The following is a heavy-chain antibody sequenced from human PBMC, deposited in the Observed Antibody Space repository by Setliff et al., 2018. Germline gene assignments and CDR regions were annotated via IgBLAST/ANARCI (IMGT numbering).Heavy chain of an antibody. J-gene: IGHJ3*02. CDR2: IYPGDSDT. CDR3: ARVGPLTDDAFDI. D-gene: IGHD1-26*01. V-gene: IGHV5-51*01. CDR1: GYSFTSYW. Sequence: GESLKISCKGSGYSFTSYWIGWVRQMPGKGLEWMGIIYPGDSDTRYSPSFEGQVTISADKSISTAYLQWSSLKASDTAMYYCARVGPLTDDAFDIWGQGTMVTVSS.